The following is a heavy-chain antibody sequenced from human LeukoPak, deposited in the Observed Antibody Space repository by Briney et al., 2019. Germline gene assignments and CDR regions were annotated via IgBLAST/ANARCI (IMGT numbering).Heavy chain of an antibody. V-gene: IGHV4-38-2*01. Sequence: PSETLSLTCAVSGYSISSGYYWGWIRQPPGKGLEWIGSIYHSGSTYYNPSLKSRVTISVDTSKNQFSLKLSSVTAADTAVYYCAGHPGRVDFWSGYYVDYWGQGTLVTVSS. J-gene: IGHJ4*02. CDR1: GYSISSGYY. CDR3: AGHPGRVDFWSGYYVDY. D-gene: IGHD3-3*01. CDR2: IYHSGST.